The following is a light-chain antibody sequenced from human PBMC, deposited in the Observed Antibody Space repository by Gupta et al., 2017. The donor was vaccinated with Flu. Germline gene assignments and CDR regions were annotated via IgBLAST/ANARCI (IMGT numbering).Light chain of an antibody. CDR2: DAS. J-gene: IGKJ4*01. Sequence: PSLLSESVGDGVSCTWRERQGMSSYLAWCQQEQGNAPKLLISDASTLQRGIPIRFSGSGSGTEFTLTISSLQPEDFATYYCQQLHSGPMAFGGGTKVEIK. CDR3: QQLHSGPMA. V-gene: IGKV1-9*01. CDR1: QGMSSY.